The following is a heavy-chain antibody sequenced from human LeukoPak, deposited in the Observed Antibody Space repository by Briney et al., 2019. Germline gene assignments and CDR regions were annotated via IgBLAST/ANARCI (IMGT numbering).Heavy chain of an antibody. Sequence: GGSLRLSCAASGFTFSSYAMSWVRQAPGKGLEWVSAISGSGGSTYYADSVKGRFTISRDNSKNTLYLQMNSLRAEDTAVYYCASLPSKLFVTRSYYYGMDVWGQGTTVTVSS. CDR1: GFTFSSYA. D-gene: IGHD3-16*02. J-gene: IGHJ6*02. V-gene: IGHV3-23*01. CDR3: ASLPSKLFVTRSYYYGMDV. CDR2: ISGSGGST.